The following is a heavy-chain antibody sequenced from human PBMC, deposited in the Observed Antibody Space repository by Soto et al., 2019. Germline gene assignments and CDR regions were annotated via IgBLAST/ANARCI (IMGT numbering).Heavy chain of an antibody. D-gene: IGHD6-19*01. V-gene: IGHV3-30*04. J-gene: IGHJ4*01. CDR2: ISYDGTNK. Sequence: GGSLRLSCAASGFIFSAYAMLWVRQAPGKGLEWVAAISYDGTNKYYADSIKGRFTISRDNSANTLFLQVNSLRREDTAMYYCARDPSPYTSGWYGIDFWGHGTLVTVSS. CDR3: ARDPSPYTSGWYGIDF. CDR1: GFIFSAYA.